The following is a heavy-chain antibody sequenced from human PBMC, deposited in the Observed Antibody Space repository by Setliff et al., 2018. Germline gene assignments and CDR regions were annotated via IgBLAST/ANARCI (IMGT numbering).Heavy chain of an antibody. CDR2: IYDSGSS. V-gene: IGHV4-39*01. J-gene: IGHJ5*02. D-gene: IGHD2-15*01. Sequence: SETLSLTCTVSGGSVSNSGFFWGWLRQAPGKGLEWIGNIYDSGSSNYNASLKSRLIITRDTSKNQISLKLTSVTAADTAVYYCGRGFSRIEGWGNWFDPWGLG. CDR1: GGSVSNSGFF. CDR3: GRGFSRIEGWGNWFDP.